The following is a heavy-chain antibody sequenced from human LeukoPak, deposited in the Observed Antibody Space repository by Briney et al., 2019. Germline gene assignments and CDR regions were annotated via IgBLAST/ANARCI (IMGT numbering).Heavy chain of an antibody. CDR3: ARLTYGDYVWFDP. Sequence: SGTLSLTCAVSGYSISSGYYWGWIRQPPGKGLEWIGSIYHSGSTYYNPSLKSRVTISVDTSKNQFSLKLSSVTAADTAVYYCARLTYGDYVWFDPWGQGTLVTVSS. CDR2: IYHSGST. CDR1: GYSISSGYY. D-gene: IGHD4-17*01. V-gene: IGHV4-38-2*01. J-gene: IGHJ5*02.